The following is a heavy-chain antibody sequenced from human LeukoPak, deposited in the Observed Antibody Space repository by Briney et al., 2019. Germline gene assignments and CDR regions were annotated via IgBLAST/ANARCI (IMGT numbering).Heavy chain of an antibody. Sequence: SETLSLTCTVSGASFSNHYWTWIRQPPGKELEWIGYVHFSGSTKYNPSLRSRVTISLDTSKNQFSLKLSSVTAADTAVYFCARDSAPVRNSWYFDLWGRGTLVTVSS. J-gene: IGHJ2*01. CDR3: ARDSAPVRNSWYFDL. CDR2: VHFSGST. CDR1: GASFSNHY. D-gene: IGHD4-23*01. V-gene: IGHV4-59*11.